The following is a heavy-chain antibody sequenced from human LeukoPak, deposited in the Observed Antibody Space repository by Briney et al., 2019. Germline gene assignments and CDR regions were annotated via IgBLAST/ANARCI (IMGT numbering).Heavy chain of an antibody. CDR3: ARDKAPGYSSSWYVGDFDY. J-gene: IGHJ4*02. Sequence: GGSLRLSCAASGFTFSSCSMNWVRQAPGKGLEWVSSISSSSSYIYYADSVKGRFTISRDNAKNSLYLQMNSLRAEDTAVYYCARDKAPGYSSSWYVGDFDYWGQGTLVTVSS. D-gene: IGHD6-13*01. CDR2: ISSSSSYI. V-gene: IGHV3-21*01. CDR1: GFTFSSCS.